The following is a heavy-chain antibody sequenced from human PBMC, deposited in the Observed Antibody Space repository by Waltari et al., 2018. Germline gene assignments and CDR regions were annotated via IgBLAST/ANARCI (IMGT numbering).Heavy chain of an antibody. V-gene: IGHV3-73*02. J-gene: IGHJ6*02. CDR3: TSGSYYRMDV. CDR1: GFTFSGSV. Sequence: EVQLVESGGGLVQAGGSLKLYCADSGFTFSGSVMHWVRQASGKGLEWVGRIRSKANSYATAYAASVKGRFTISRDDSKNTAYLQMNSLKTEDTAVYYCTSGSYYRMDVWGQGTTVTVSS. CDR2: IRSKANSYAT. D-gene: IGHD1-26*01.